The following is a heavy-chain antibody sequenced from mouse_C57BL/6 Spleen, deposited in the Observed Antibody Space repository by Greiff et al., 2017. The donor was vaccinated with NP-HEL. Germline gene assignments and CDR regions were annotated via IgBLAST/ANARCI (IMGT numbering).Heavy chain of an antibody. CDR2: IDPSDSYT. V-gene: IGHV1-69*01. CDR3: ATAQATWFAY. CDR1: GYTFTSYW. Sequence: SGAELVMPGASVKLSCKASGYTFTSYWMHWVKQRPGQGLEWIGEIDPSDSYTNYNQKFKGKSTLTVDKSSSTAYMQLSSLTSEDSAVYYCATAQATWFAYWGQGTLVTVSA. D-gene: IGHD3-2*02. J-gene: IGHJ3*01.